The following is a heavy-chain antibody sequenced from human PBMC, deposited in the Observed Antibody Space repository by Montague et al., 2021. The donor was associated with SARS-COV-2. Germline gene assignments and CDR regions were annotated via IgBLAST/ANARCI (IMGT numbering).Heavy chain of an antibody. V-gene: IGHV3-23*01. CDR1: GFTFSVYG. Sequence: YLSLSFSASGFTFSVYGMSWVRQAPGKGLEWASGISDSGGSTYYADSVKGRFTISSYNSKNTLYLQMNSLRAEDTAVYYCANRGVRYQRSVWYYFDYWGQGTLVTVSS. J-gene: IGHJ4*02. CDR3: ANRGVRYQRSVWYYFDY. D-gene: IGHD3-9*01. CDR2: ISDSGGST.